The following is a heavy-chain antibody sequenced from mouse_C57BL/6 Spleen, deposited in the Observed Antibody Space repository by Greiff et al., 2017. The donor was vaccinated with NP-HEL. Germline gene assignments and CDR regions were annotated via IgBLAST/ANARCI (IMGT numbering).Heavy chain of an antibody. CDR2: IDPSDSYT. CDR1: GYTFTSYW. V-gene: IGHV1-50*01. Sequence: QVQLQQPGAELVKPGASVKLSCKASGYTFTSYWMQWVKQRPGQGLEWIGEIDPSDSYTNYNQKFKGKATLTVDTSSSTAYMQLSSLTSEDSAVYYCARRGTNWDFAYWGQGTLVTVSA. D-gene: IGHD4-1*01. J-gene: IGHJ3*01. CDR3: ARRGTNWDFAY.